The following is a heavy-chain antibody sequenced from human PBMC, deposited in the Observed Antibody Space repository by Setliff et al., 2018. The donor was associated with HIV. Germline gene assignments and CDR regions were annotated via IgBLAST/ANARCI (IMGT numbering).Heavy chain of an antibody. CDR1: GGSFSGYY. D-gene: IGHD3-10*01. Sequence: PSETLSLTCTVYGGSFSGYYWSWIRQPPGMGLEWIGEINQSGNTNYNPSLKSRVTISADPSTNQVSLKLSSVTAAATAVYYGARGGGRETYGENYWGQGTPVTVSS. J-gene: IGHJ4*02. V-gene: IGHV4-34*01. CDR2: INQSGNT. CDR3: ARGGGRETYGENY.